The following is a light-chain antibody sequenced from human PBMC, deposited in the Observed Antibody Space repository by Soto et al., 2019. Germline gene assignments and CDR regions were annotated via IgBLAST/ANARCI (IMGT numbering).Light chain of an antibody. J-gene: IGLJ3*02. CDR2: LEGSGSY. CDR1: SGYSSYV. CDR3: ETWDSKSWV. Sequence: QPVLTQSSSASASLGSSVKLTCTLSSGYSSYVIAWHQQQPGKAPRYLMKLEGSGSYNKGSGVPDRFSGSSSGADRYLTISNLQFEDEADYYCETWDSKSWVFGGGTKLTVL. V-gene: IGLV4-60*02.